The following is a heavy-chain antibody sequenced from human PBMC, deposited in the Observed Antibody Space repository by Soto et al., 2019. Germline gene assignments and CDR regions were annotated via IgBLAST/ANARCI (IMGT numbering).Heavy chain of an antibody. CDR1: SGSVSSVGYY. J-gene: IGHJ4*02. Sequence: TLSLTCTVSSGSVSSVGYYWSWIRQHPGKGLEWIGYITYSGNTYYNPSLESRVTMSADTSKNQFSLKLSSVTAADTAVYFCVRGGSCTNGVCSVFDYWGQGTLVTVSS. CDR3: VRGGSCTNGVCSVFDY. CDR2: ITYSGNT. D-gene: IGHD2-8*01. V-gene: IGHV4-31*03.